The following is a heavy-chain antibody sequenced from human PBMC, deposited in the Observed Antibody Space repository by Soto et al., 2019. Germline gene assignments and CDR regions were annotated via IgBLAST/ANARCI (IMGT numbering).Heavy chain of an antibody. D-gene: IGHD6-6*01. J-gene: IGHJ4*02. CDR3: ARTEYSSSSAFDY. V-gene: IGHV1-69*13. CDR1: GVTFSSYA. Sequence: ASVKVSCKASGVTFSSYAISWVRQAPGQGLEWMGGIIPIFGTANYAQKFQGRVTITADESTSTAYMELSSLRSEDTAVYYCARTEYSSSSAFDYWGQGTLVTVSS. CDR2: IIPIFGTA.